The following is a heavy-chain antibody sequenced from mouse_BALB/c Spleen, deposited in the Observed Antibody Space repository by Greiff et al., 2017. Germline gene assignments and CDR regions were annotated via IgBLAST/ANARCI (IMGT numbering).Heavy chain of an antibody. V-gene: IGHV5-6-3*01. J-gene: IGHJ1*01. CDR2: INSNGGST. Sequence: VQLKESGGGLVQPGGSLKLSCAASGFTFSSYGMSWVRHTPDKRLELVATINSNGGSTYYPDSVKGRFTISRDNAKNTLYLQMSSLKSEDTAMYYCARRGYGFYWYFDVWGAGTTVTVSA. D-gene: IGHD1-2*01. CDR1: GFTFSSYG. CDR3: ARRGYGFYWYFDV.